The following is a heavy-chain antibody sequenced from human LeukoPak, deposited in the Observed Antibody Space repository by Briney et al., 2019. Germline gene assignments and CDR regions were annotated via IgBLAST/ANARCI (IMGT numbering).Heavy chain of an antibody. Sequence: SETLSLTCTVSGTSITSYYWNWIRQAPGQGPEWIGYGHYSGNTKYNPPLKSRVTISVDTSKNQFSLKLSSVTAADTAVYYCARLNIKNWNDVLGWFDPWGQGTLVTVSS. CDR3: ARLNIKNWNDVLGWFDP. D-gene: IGHD1-1*01. CDR1: GTSITSYY. CDR2: GHYSGNT. V-gene: IGHV4-59*08. J-gene: IGHJ5*02.